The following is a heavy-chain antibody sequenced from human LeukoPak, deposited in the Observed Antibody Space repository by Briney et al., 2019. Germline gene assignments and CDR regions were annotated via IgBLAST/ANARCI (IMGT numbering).Heavy chain of an antibody. V-gene: IGHV3-74*01. Sequence: GGSLRLSCAASGLTFNNFAMSWVRQAPGKGLVWVSRINSDGSSTSYADSVKGRFTISRDNAKNTLYLQMNSLRAEDTAVYYCARDGYSSSWSPGDWFDPWGQGTLVTASS. D-gene: IGHD6-13*01. CDR2: INSDGSST. CDR3: ARDGYSSSWSPGDWFDP. CDR1: GLTFNNFA. J-gene: IGHJ5*02.